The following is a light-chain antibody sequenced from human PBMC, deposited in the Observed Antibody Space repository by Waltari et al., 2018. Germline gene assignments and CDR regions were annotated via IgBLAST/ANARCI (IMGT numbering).Light chain of an antibody. V-gene: IGKV4-1*01. CDR1: PSVLYSSNNENY. CDR2: WAS. J-gene: IGKJ1*01. CDR3: QQYYNTPLT. Sequence: DIVMTQSPDSLAVSLGAGVPFNFKAGPSVLYSSNNENYLAWYQQKAGQPPKLLIIWASTRHSGVPDRFSGSGSGTDFTLTISSLQAEDVAVYYCQQYYNTPLTFGQGTKVEIK.